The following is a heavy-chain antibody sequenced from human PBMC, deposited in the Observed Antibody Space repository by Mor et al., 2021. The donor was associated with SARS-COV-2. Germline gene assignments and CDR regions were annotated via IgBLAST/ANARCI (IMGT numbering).Heavy chain of an antibody. Sequence: LGWIGSIDYSGSTYYNPSLKSRVTISVDTSKNQFSLKLSSVTTADTAVYYCARDLDSSGSYYYYGMDVWG. CDR3: ARDLDSSGSYYYYGMDV. D-gene: IGHD6-19*01. CDR2: IDYSGST. J-gene: IGHJ6*02. V-gene: IGHV4-39*07.